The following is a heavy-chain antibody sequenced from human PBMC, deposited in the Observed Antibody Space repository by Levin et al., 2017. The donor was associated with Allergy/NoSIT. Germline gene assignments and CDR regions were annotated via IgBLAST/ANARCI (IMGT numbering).Heavy chain of an antibody. J-gene: IGHJ4*02. CDR2: ISGSGGST. CDR1: GFTFSSYA. V-gene: IGHV3-23*01. Sequence: GGSLRLSCAASGFTFSSYAMSWVRQAPGKGLEWVSAISGSGGSTYYADSVKGRFTISRDNSKNTLYLQMNSLRAEDTAVYYCAKVQAYGRLAATHISDYWGQGTLVTVSS. D-gene: IGHD2-15*01. CDR3: AKVQAYGRLAATHISDY.